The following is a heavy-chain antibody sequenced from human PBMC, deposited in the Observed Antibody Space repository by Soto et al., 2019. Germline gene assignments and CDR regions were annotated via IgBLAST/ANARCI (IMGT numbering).Heavy chain of an antibody. D-gene: IGHD3-3*01. V-gene: IGHV3-30-3*01. Sequence: QVQLVESGGGVVQPGRSLRLSCAASGFTFSSYAMHWVRQAPGKGLEWVAVISYDGSNKYYADSVKGRFTISRDNSKNTLYLHMNSLRAEDTAVYYCARASYYDFWSGLSPPFDYWGQGTLVTVSS. CDR3: ARASYYDFWSGLSPPFDY. CDR1: GFTFSSYA. J-gene: IGHJ4*02. CDR2: ISYDGSNK.